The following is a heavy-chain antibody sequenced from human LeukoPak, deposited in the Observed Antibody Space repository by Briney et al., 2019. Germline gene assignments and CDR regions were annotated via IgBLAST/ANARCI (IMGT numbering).Heavy chain of an antibody. V-gene: IGHV3-74*03. CDR1: GFTFSSSW. CDR3: ARRGGVQAIDP. CDR2: INSDGSST. D-gene: IGHD3-10*01. J-gene: IGHJ5*02. Sequence: GGSLRLSCVASGFTFSSSWMHWVRQAPGKGLVWVSRINSDGSSTTYADSVKGRFTVSRDSAKNTLYLQMNSLRVEDTAVYYCARRGGVQAIDPWGQGTLVTVSS.